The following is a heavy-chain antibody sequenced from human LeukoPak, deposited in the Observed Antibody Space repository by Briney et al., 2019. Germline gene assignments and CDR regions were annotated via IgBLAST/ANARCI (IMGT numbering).Heavy chain of an antibody. CDR3: ARVPKRYSYGYDYFGY. J-gene: IGHJ4*02. CDR2: ISYDGSNK. Sequence: GGSLRLSCAASGFTFSSYAMHWVRQAPGKGLEWVAVISYDGSNKYYADSVKGRFTISRDNSKNTLYLQMNSLRAEDTAVYYCARVPKRYSYGYDYFGYWGQGTLVTVSS. V-gene: IGHV3-30*01. CDR1: GFTFSSYA. D-gene: IGHD5-18*01.